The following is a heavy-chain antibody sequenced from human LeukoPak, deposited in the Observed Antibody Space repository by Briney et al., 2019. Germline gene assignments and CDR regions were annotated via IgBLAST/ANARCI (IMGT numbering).Heavy chain of an antibody. D-gene: IGHD4-17*01. Sequence: SETLSLTCTVSGGSISSYYWSWIRQPPGKGLEWIRYIYYSGSTNYNPSLKSRVTMSVDTSKNQFSLKLSSVTAADTAVYYCAREAKVLNGDLILFDYYYYYMDVWGKGTTVTVSS. CDR2: IYYSGST. CDR1: GGSISSYY. V-gene: IGHV4-59*12. J-gene: IGHJ6*03. CDR3: AREAKVLNGDLILFDYYYYYMDV.